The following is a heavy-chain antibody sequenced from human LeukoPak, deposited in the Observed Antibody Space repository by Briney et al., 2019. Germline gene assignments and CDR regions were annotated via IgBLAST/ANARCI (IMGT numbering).Heavy chain of an antibody. D-gene: IGHD3-10*01. J-gene: IGHJ4*02. CDR3: ARDLEGSGSHELDDY. V-gene: IGHV3-21*01. Sequence: GGSLRLSCAASGFTFSSYSMNWVRQAPGKGLEWVSSISSSSSYIYYADSVKGRFTISRDNAKNSLYLQMNSLRAEDTAVYYCARDLEGSGSHELDDYWGQGTLVTVSS. CDR1: GFTFSSYS. CDR2: ISSSSSYI.